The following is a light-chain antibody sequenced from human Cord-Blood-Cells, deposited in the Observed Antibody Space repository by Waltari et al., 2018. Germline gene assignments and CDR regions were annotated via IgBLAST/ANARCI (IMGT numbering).Light chain of an antibody. CDR3: CSYAGSSTWV. CDR2: EGS. V-gene: IGLV2-23*01. J-gene: IGLJ3*02. Sequence: QSALTQPASVPGSPGQPTTISCPEPSSVVGIYNFFPWYQQHPGKAPKPMIYEGSKRPSGVSNRFAGSKSGNTASLTISGLQAEDEADYYFCSYAGSSTWVFGGGTKLTVL. CDR1: SSVVGIYNF.